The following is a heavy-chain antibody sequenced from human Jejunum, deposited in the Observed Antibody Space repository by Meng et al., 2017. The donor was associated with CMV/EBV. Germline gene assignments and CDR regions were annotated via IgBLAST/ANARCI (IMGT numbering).Heavy chain of an antibody. D-gene: IGHD2-15*01. V-gene: IGHV1-8*01. J-gene: IGHJ6*02. CDR3: ASHQQFCSGGSCHSLGYYYGMDV. CDR2: MNPNNGKT. Sequence: NWVRQAPGQGLEWMGWMNPNNGKTGYAQKFQGRFTMTWNTSISTAYMELSSLRSEDTAIYYCASHQQFCSGGSCHSLGYYYGMDVWGQGTTVTVSS.